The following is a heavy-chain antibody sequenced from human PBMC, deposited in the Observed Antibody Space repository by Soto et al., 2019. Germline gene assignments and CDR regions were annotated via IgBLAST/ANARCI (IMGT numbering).Heavy chain of an antibody. D-gene: IGHD4-17*01. CDR2: ISWNSGSI. J-gene: IGHJ4*02. CDR3: AKSPSYYGDFDY. Sequence: EVQLVGSGGGLVQPGRSLRLSCAASGFTFDDYAMHWVRQAPGKGLEWVSGISWNSGSIGYADSVKGRFTISRDNAKNSLYLQMNSLRAEDTALYYCAKSPSYYGDFDYWGQGTLVTVSS. V-gene: IGHV3-9*01. CDR1: GFTFDDYA.